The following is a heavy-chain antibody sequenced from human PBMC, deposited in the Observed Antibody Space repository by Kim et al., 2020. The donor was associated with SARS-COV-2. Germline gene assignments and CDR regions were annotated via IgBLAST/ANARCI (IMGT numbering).Heavy chain of an antibody. CDR1: GGSFSGYY. CDR3: ARVRPVAGTVWFDP. Sequence: SETLSLTCAVYGGSFSGYYWSWIRQPPGKGLEWIGEINHSGSTNYNPSLESRVTISVDTSKNQFSLKLSSVTAADTAVYYCARVRPVAGTVWFDPWGQGTLVTVSS. D-gene: IGHD6-19*01. CDR2: INHSGST. J-gene: IGHJ5*02. V-gene: IGHV4-34*01.